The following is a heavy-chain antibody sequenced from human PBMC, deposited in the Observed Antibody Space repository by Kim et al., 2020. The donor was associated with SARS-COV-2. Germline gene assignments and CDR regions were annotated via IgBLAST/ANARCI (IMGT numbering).Heavy chain of an antibody. V-gene: IGHV1-8*01. CDR2: MNPNSGNT. D-gene: IGHD6-19*01. CDR1: GYTFTSYD. J-gene: IGHJ6*03. CDR3: ARGFFPKQWLVLSSPGSDTYYYYMDV. Sequence: ASVKVSCKASGYTFTSYDINWVRQATGQGLEWMGWMNPNSGNTGYAQKFQGRVTMTRNTSISTAYMELSSLRSEDTAVYYCARGFFPKQWLVLSSPGSDTYYYYMDVWGKGTTVTVSS.